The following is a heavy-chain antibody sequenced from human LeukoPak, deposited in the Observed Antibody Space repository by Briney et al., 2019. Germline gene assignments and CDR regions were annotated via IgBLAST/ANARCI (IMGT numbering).Heavy chain of an antibody. CDR2: IHYSGRP. Sequence: PSETLSLTCTVSGGSISGHYWTWIRQPPGKGLEWIGQIHYSGRPDYTPSLKRRVTISVDTSKNQLSLKVTSVTGADTAVYYCARFGVDYDMDVWGQGTTVTVSS. V-gene: IGHV4-59*11. CDR3: ARFGVDYDMDV. J-gene: IGHJ6*02. D-gene: IGHD3-16*01. CDR1: GGSISGHY.